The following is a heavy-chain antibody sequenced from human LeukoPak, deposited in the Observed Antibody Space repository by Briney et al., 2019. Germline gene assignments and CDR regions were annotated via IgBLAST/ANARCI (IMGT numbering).Heavy chain of an antibody. CDR3: ARDLGVVVPAAMFFGLYYYGMDV. V-gene: IGHV1-18*01. J-gene: IGHJ6*02. CDR2: ISAYNGNT. D-gene: IGHD2-2*01. Sequence: ASVKVSCKASGYTFTSYGISWVRQAPGQGLEWMGWISAYNGNTNYAQKLQGRVTMTTDTSTSTAYMELRRLRSDDTAVYYCARDLGVVVPAAMFFGLYYYGMDVWGQGTTVTVSS. CDR1: GYTFTSYG.